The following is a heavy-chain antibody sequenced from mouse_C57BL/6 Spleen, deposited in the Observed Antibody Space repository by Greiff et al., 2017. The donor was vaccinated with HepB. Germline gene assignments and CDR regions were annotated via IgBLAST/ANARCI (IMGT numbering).Heavy chain of an antibody. J-gene: IGHJ1*03. CDR1: GYSFTGYY. CDR2: INPSTGGT. Sequence: EVQLQQSGPELVKPGASVKISCKASGYSFTGYYMHWVKQSSEKSLEWIGEINPSTGGTSYNQKFKGKATLTVDKSSSTAYMQLKSLTSEDSAVYYCARTPNILLRSHWYFDVWGTGTTVTVSS. D-gene: IGHD1-1*01. V-gene: IGHV1-43*01. CDR3: ARTPNILLRSHWYFDV.